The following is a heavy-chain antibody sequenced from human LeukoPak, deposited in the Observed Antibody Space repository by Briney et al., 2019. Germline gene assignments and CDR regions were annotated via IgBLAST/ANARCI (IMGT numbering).Heavy chain of an antibody. CDR1: GFTFSNYK. D-gene: IGHD2-2*01. J-gene: IGHJ6*02. V-gene: IGHV3-21*01. CDR3: ARERLVVVGDAYYYYGMDV. Sequence: TGGSLRLSCSASGFTFSNYKMNWVRQAPGKGLEWVSSISSSSSYTYDADSVNGRFTISRNNAKNSLFPQMNGLRAEDTAVYYCARERLVVVGDAYYYYGMDVWGQGTTVTVSS. CDR2: ISSSSSYT.